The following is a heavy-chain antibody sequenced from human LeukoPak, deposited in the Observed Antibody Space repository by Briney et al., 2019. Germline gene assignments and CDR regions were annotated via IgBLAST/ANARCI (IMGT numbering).Heavy chain of an antibody. CDR1: GGSISSYY. D-gene: IGHD3-22*01. J-gene: IGHJ4*02. Sequence: SETLSLTCTVSGGSISSYYWSWIRQPPGKGLEWIGYIYYSGSTNYNPSLKSRVTISVDTSKNQFSPKLSSVTAADTAVYYCARGQYYYDSSGYYSLLFDYWGQGTLVTVSS. CDR3: ARGQYYYDSSGYYSLLFDY. V-gene: IGHV4-59*01. CDR2: IYYSGST.